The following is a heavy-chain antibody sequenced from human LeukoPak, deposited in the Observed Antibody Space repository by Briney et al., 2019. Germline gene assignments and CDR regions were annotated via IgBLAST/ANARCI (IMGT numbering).Heavy chain of an antibody. CDR3: ARDRYYYDSSGSPDY. CDR1: GFTFSDYY. J-gene: IGHJ4*02. Sequence: PGGSLRLSCAASGFTFSDYYMSWIRQAPGKGLEWVSYISSSGSAIYYADSVKGRFTISRDNAKNSLYLQMNSLRAEDTAVYYCARDRYYYDSSGSPDYWGQGTLVTLSS. CDR2: ISSSGSAI. V-gene: IGHV3-11*01. D-gene: IGHD3-22*01.